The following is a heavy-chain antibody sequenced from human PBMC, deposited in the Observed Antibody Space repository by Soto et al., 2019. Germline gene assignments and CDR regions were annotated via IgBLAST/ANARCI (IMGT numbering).Heavy chain of an antibody. D-gene: IGHD3-3*01. CDR2: IKPDNGDT. J-gene: IGHJ5*02. CDR1: GYPFSKYG. CDR3: ATSDDAGFDP. Sequence: QLQLVQSGAEVERPGSSVRVSCKAYGYPFSKYGISWIRQAPGQGLEWMGWIKPDNGDTNYAQKVQGRVTMTTDTSSNTAYMELRSLRSDDTAVYYRATSDDAGFDPWGQGTLVSVSS. V-gene: IGHV1-18*04.